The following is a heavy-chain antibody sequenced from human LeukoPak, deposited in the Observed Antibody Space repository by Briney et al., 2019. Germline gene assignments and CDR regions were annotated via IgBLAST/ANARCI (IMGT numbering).Heavy chain of an antibody. Sequence: ASVKVSCTASGYTFTSYYMHWVRQAPGQGLEWMGIINPSGGSTSYAQKFQGRVTMTRDMSTSTVYMELSSLRSEGTAVYYCARASSSSWYGRYYFDYWGQGTLVTVSS. CDR2: INPSGGST. D-gene: IGHD6-13*01. CDR1: GYTFTSYY. V-gene: IGHV1-46*01. J-gene: IGHJ4*02. CDR3: ARASSSSWYGRYYFDY.